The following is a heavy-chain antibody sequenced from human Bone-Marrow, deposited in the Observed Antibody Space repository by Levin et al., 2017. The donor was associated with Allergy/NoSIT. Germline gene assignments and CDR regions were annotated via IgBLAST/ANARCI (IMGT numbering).Heavy chain of an antibody. J-gene: IGHJ3*02. CDR3: ARQRGSLAGAFDI. Sequence: SGGSLRLSCKGSGYSFTSYWVAWVRQMPGKGLEWMGIIYPGDSDTRYSPSFQGQVTLSADKSISTAYLRWSSLKASDTAIYYCARQRGSLAGAFDIWGQGTMVTVSS. CDR1: GYSFTSYW. V-gene: IGHV5-51*01. CDR2: IYPGDSDT. D-gene: IGHD7-27*01.